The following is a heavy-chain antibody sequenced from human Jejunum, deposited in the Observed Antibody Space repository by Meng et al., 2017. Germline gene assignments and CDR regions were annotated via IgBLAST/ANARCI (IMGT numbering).Heavy chain of an antibody. CDR1: GDSVSSSSAA. V-gene: IGHV6-1*01. D-gene: IGHD6-13*01. Sequence: QVQLQQSGRGLVKPPQTLSLTCAIYGDSVSSSSAAWNWIRQSPSRGLEWLGRTYYRSKWYNDYAESVKSRITINPDTSKNQFSLQLNSVTPEDTAVYYCVRTSNWSLDYWGQGTLVTVSS. J-gene: IGHJ4*01. CDR3: VRTSNWSLDY. CDR2: TYYRSKWYN.